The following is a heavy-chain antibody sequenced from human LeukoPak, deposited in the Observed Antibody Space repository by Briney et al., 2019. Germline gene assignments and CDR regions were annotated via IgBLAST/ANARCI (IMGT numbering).Heavy chain of an antibody. D-gene: IGHD4-23*01. Sequence: RASVKVSCKTSGFTFTGFHMHWVRQAPGQGLEWMGWINPNSGGTTYAQKFQGRVNMTRDTSISAVYMELSRLTSDDTAVYYCATPPGKVDYWGQGTLVTVSS. CDR3: ATPPGKVDY. CDR1: GFTFTGFH. CDR2: INPNSGGT. J-gene: IGHJ4*02. V-gene: IGHV1-2*02.